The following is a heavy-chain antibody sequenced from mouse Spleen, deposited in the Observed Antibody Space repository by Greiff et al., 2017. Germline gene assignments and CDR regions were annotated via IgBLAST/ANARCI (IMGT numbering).Heavy chain of an antibody. CDR3: ARERLAY. J-gene: IGHJ3*01. V-gene: IGHV5-6-3*01. Sequence: EVNLVESGGGLVQPGGSLKLSCAASGFTFSSYGMSWVRQTPDKRLELVATINSNGGSTYYPDSVKGRFTISRDNAKNTLYLQMSSLKSEDTAMYYCARERLAYWGQGTLVTVSA. CDR1: GFTFSSYG. CDR2: INSNGGST.